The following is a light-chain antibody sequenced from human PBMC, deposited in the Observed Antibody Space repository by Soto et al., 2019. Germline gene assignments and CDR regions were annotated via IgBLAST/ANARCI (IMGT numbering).Light chain of an antibody. CDR1: ISNIGSNY. J-gene: IGLJ1*01. Sequence: QSVLTQPPSVSGTPGQRFTISCSGSISNIGSNYVYWFQQLPGTAPKVLRNRNNQRPSGVPDRSSGSKSGTSASLAISGLRSEDEDDYYCAAWDDTVRSYVFGTGTKLTVL. CDR3: AAWDDTVRSYV. V-gene: IGLV1-47*01. CDR2: RNN.